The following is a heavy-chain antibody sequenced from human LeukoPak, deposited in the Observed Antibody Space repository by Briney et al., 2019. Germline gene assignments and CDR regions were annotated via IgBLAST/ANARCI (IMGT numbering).Heavy chain of an antibody. CDR1: GFTFSSYG. V-gene: IGHV3-30*02. Sequence: GGSLRLSCAASGFTFSSYGMHWVRQAPGKGLEWVAFIRYDGSNKYYADSVKGRFTISRDNSKNTLYLQMNSLRAEDTAVYYCAKGMSRVVVVAANDYWGQGTLVTVSS. J-gene: IGHJ4*02. D-gene: IGHD2-15*01. CDR2: IRYDGSNK. CDR3: AKGMSRVVVVAANDY.